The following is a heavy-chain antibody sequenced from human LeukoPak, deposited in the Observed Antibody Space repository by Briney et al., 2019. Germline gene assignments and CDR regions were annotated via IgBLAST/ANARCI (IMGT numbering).Heavy chain of an antibody. V-gene: IGHV3-23*01. D-gene: IGHD1-1*01. CDR1: RFTFSNYA. J-gene: IGHJ5*01. CDR2: IRHGDGRT. Sequence: PGGSLRLSCAASRFTFSNYAMNWVRQAPGQGLEWVSGIRHGDGRTYYADSVRGRFTISSDIFKNTLYLQMNGLRADDTALYYCAKGLERESRLDSWGQGTLVTVSS. CDR3: AKGLERESRLDS.